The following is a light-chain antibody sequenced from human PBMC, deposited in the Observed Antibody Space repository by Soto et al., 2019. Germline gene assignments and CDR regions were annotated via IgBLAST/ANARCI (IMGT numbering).Light chain of an antibody. CDR3: QQSYSTLS. J-gene: IGKJ1*01. Sequence: DTQMTQSPWYRSPLVGSGVPSTCRASQSISSYLNWYQQKPGTAPKLLIYAASSLQSGPPSRFSGSGSGTDFPLTISRLQPEDFATYYRQQSYSTLSFGKGTKVDI. V-gene: IGKV1-39*01. CDR1: QSISSY. CDR2: AAS.